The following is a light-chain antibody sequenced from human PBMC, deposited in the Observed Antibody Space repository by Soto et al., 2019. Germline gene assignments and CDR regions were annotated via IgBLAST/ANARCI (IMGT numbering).Light chain of an antibody. CDR2: DAS. CDR3: QQRSNRYR. J-gene: IGKJ2*03. V-gene: IGKV3-11*01. Sequence: EIVLTQSPATLSLSPGERATLSCRASQSVSSYLAWYQQKPGQAPRLLIYDASNRATGIPVSFSGSGSGTDVTLTISSLEPEDFAVYSCQQRSNRYRFGQGSKLEIK. CDR1: QSVSSY.